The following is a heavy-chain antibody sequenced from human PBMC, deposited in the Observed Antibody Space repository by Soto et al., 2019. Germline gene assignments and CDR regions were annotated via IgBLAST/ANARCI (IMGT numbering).Heavy chain of an antibody. Sequence: QVQLVQSGAEVKKPGASVKVSCKASGYTFTSYDINWVRQATGQGLEWMGWMNPNSGNTGYAQKFQGRVTMTRNTSISTAYLELSRLRSEDTAVYYCAREMSAAGTGWFDPWGQGTLVTVSS. D-gene: IGHD6-13*01. V-gene: IGHV1-8*01. CDR1: GYTFTSYD. CDR2: MNPNSGNT. J-gene: IGHJ5*02. CDR3: AREMSAAGTGWFDP.